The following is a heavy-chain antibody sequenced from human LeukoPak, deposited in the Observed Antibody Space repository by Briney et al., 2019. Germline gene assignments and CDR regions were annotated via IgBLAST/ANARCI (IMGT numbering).Heavy chain of an antibody. CDR3: AKDQKPDSGYDIDY. J-gene: IGHJ4*02. D-gene: IGHD5-12*01. CDR1: GFTISSYG. V-gene: IGHV3-23*01. Sequence: PGGSLRLSCAASGFTISSYGMNWVRQAPRKGLEWVSVIFGSGDTPNYADSVKGRFTISRDRSKNTLYLEMHSLRADDTAVYYCAKDQKPDSGYDIDYWGQGTLVIVSS. CDR2: IFGSGDTP.